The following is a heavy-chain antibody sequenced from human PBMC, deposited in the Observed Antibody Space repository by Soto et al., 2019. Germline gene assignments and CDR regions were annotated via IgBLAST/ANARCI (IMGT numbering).Heavy chain of an antibody. V-gene: IGHV3-30*18. CDR3: VKERADFVTVPHATSGMDV. CDR1: GFSFNKFG. D-gene: IGHD2-15*01. CDR2: LSYDGNHD. Sequence: QIRLVQSGGGVVQPGGSLRLSCTASGFSFNKFGMHWVRQTPGKGLEWVASLSYDGNHDFYADSVTGRLIISRDNSKNTLYLQVNTLTVDDTAVYYCVKERADFVTVPHATSGMDVWGPGTTVTVSS. J-gene: IGHJ6*02.